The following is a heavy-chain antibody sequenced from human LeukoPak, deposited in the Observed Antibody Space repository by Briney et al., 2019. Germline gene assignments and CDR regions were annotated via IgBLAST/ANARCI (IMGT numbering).Heavy chain of an antibody. D-gene: IGHD3-22*01. CDR1: GYTFTDYA. J-gene: IGHJ4*02. V-gene: IGHV7-4-1*02. Sequence: ASVKVSCKPSGYTFTDYAINWARQAPGQGLEYMGWVNTNTGNPTYAQGFTGRFVFSSDSSVSTAYLQITSLKADGSAIYFCASCNDSSGYFAYWGQGTLVTVSS. CDR2: VNTNTGNP. CDR3: ASCNDSSGYFAY.